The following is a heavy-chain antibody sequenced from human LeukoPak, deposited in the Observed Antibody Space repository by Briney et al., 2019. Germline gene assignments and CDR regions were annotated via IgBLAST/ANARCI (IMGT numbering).Heavy chain of an antibody. D-gene: IGHD3-10*01. J-gene: IGHJ4*02. CDR3: AKGSSASCYFDY. CDR1: GSTFSSNG. Sequence: GGSLRLSCAASGSTFSSNGMYWVRQAPGKGLEWVAFILYDGRNTYYADSVKGRFTISRDTSKNTLYLQMINLRAEDTAVYYCAKGSSASCYFDYWGQGTLVTVSS. V-gene: IGHV3-30*02. CDR2: ILYDGRNT.